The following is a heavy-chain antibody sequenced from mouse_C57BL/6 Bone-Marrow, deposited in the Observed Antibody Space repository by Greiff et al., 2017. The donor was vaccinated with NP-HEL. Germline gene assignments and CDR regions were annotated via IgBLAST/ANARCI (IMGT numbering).Heavy chain of an antibody. J-gene: IGHJ2*01. Sequence: VQLQQSGPELVKPGASVKISCKASGYSFTGYYMHWVKQSSEKSLEWIGEINPSTGGTSYNQKFKGKATLTVDKSSSTAYMQLKSLTSEASAVYYCARDIDYDFDYWGQGTTLTVSS. V-gene: IGHV1-43*01. CDR2: INPSTGGT. D-gene: IGHD2-4*01. CDR1: GYSFTGYY. CDR3: ARDIDYDFDY.